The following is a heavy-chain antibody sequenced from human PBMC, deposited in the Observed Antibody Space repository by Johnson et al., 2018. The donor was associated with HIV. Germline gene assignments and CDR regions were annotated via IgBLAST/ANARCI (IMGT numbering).Heavy chain of an antibody. J-gene: IGHJ3*02. CDR1: GFTFSNVW. Sequence: VRLVESGGGLVTPGGSLRISCAGSGFTFSNVWMSWVRQVPGEGLDWVGHLKTQPDGGTTDYAAPVKGRFSMSRDDSKNMLYLQMNSLKTEDTAVYYCATSRNRLWSSSGWTNFWAFDIWGQGTMVTVSS. CDR2: LKTQPDGGTT. V-gene: IGHV3-15*01. D-gene: IGHD6-19*01. CDR3: ATSRNRLWSSSGWTNFWAFDI.